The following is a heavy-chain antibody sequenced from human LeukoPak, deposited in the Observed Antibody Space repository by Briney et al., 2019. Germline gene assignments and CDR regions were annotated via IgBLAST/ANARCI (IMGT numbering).Heavy chain of an antibody. CDR1: GFTFSSYW. CDR3: AKYSSGWVNDY. J-gene: IGHJ4*02. CDR2: IKQDGGEK. D-gene: IGHD6-19*01. V-gene: IGHV3-7*03. Sequence: GGSLRLSCAASGFTFSSYWVSWVRQAPGKGLEWVANIKQDGGEKYYVDSVKGRFTISRDNSKNTLSLQMNSLRAEDTALYYCAKYSSGWVNDYWGQGTLVTVSS.